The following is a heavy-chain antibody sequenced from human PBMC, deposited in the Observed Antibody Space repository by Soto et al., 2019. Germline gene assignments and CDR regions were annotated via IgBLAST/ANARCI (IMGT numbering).Heavy chain of an antibody. Sequence: QVQLVQSGAEVKKPGASVKVSCKTSGYTFTSYHISWVRQAPGQGLEWRGGISAYNTNTNYAPKFQATVTTTTATITSTAYMELRSPSSPDTAVYYSARDTPPTAYWGQGTLVTVSS. V-gene: IGHV1-18*01. CDR1: GYTFTSYH. J-gene: IGHJ4*02. CDR2: ISAYNTNT. CDR3: ARDTPPTAY.